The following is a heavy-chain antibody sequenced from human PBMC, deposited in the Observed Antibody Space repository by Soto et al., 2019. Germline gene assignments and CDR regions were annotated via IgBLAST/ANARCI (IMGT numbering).Heavy chain of an antibody. Sequence: PGGSLRLSCAASGFTFSDHYMSWIRQAPGKGLEWVSYISSSGDIIYYADSVKGRFTISRDNAKNSLYLQMNSLRAEDTAGYYCARDLGYYDSSGYFDYWGHGTLVTVSS. CDR3: ARDLGYYDSSGYFDY. J-gene: IGHJ4*01. V-gene: IGHV3-11*01. CDR1: GFTFSDHY. D-gene: IGHD3-22*01. CDR2: ISSSGDII.